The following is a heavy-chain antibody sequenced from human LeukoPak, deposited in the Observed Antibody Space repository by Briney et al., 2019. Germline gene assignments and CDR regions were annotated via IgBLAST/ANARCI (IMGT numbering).Heavy chain of an antibody. V-gene: IGHV4-59*01. Sequence: PSETLSLTCTVSGGSISGYYWSWIRQPPGKGLEWIGYIYYSGSTNYNPSLKSRVTISVDTSKNQFSLKLSSVTAADTAVYYCARDGNEMATISYYYGMDVWGQGTTVTVSS. CDR1: GGSISGYY. CDR3: ARDGNEMATISYYYGMDV. CDR2: IYYSGST. J-gene: IGHJ6*02. D-gene: IGHD5-24*01.